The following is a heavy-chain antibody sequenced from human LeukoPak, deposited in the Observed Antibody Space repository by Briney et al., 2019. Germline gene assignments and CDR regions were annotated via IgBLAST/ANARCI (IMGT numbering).Heavy chain of an antibody. CDR2: ISGSDIST. D-gene: IGHD3-10*01. CDR1: GFTFNNYA. V-gene: IGHV3-23*01. CDR3: AKVMVRGVIKAAFDI. J-gene: IGHJ3*02. Sequence: GGSLRLSCAASGFTFNNYAMAWVRQAPGKGLEWVSAISGSDISTYYADSVKGRFTISRDNSKNTLYLQMNSLRAEDTAVYYCAKVMVRGVIKAAFDIWGQGTMVTVSS.